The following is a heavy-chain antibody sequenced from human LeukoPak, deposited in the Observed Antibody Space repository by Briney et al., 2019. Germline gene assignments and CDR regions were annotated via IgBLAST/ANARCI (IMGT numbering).Heavy chain of an antibody. D-gene: IGHD3-22*01. CDR1: GYTFTGYY. Sequence: ASVKVSCKASGYTFTGYYMHWVRQAPGQGLEWMGWINPNSGGTNYAQKFQGRVTMTRDTYISTAYMELSRLRSDDTAVYYCARPDYYDSSGPNDAFDIWGQGTMVTVSS. CDR3: ARPDYYDSSGPNDAFDI. V-gene: IGHV1-2*02. CDR2: INPNSGGT. J-gene: IGHJ3*02.